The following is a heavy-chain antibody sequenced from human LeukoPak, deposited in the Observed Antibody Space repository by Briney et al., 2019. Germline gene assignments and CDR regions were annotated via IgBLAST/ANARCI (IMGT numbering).Heavy chain of an antibody. D-gene: IGHD1-26*01. J-gene: IGHJ4*02. Sequence: GGSLRLSCAASGSTFSSYWMHWVRQAPGKGLVWVSRINTDGSSTTYADSVKGRFTISRDNAKNTLYLQMNSLRADDTAVYYCAKGLMGATPYYFDYWGQGTLVTVSS. CDR1: GSTFSSYW. V-gene: IGHV3-74*01. CDR3: AKGLMGATPYYFDY. CDR2: INTDGSST.